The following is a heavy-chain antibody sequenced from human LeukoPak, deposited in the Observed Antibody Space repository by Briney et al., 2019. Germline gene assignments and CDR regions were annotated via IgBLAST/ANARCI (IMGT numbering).Heavy chain of an antibody. CDR2: IYYSGST. CDR1: GGSISSYY. CDR3: ARAKYSSSWITFDY. V-gene: IGHV4-59*01. Sequence: KPSETLSLTCTVSGGSISSYYWSWIRQPPGKGLEWIGYIYYSGSTNYNPSLKSRVTISVDTSKNQFSLKLSSVTAADTAVYYCARAKYSSSWITFDYWGQGTLVTVSS. D-gene: IGHD6-13*01. J-gene: IGHJ4*02.